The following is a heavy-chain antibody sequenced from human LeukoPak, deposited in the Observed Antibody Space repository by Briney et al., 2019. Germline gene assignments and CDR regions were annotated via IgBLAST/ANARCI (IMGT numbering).Heavy chain of an antibody. CDR3: ATSTSIQNYYYYYGMDV. Sequence: ASVKVSCKASGYTFTGYYMHWVRQAPGQGLEWMGWINPNSGGTNYAQKFQGRVTMTRNTSISTAYMELSRLRSDDTAVYYCATSTSIQNYYYYYGMDVWGQGTTVTVSS. CDR1: GYTFTGYY. CDR2: INPNSGGT. D-gene: IGHD2/OR15-2a*01. J-gene: IGHJ6*02. V-gene: IGHV1-2*02.